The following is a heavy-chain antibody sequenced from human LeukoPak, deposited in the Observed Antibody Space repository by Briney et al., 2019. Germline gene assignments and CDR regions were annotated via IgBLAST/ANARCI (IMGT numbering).Heavy chain of an antibody. Sequence: PGGSLRLSCAASGFTFRSCGMHWVRQAPGKGLEWVAFIRYDGSNEYYADSVKGRFTISRDNSKNTLYLQMNSLRTEDTAVYYCARDRVYEVATGNYYYYYMDVWGKGTTVTVSS. CDR1: GFTFRSCG. V-gene: IGHV3-30*02. J-gene: IGHJ6*03. CDR2: IRYDGSNE. D-gene: IGHD2-15*01. CDR3: ARDRVYEVATGNYYYYYMDV.